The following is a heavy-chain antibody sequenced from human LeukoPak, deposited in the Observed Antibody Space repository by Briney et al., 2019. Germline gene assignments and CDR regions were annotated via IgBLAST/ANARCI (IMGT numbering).Heavy chain of an antibody. CDR3: ARHSGGSGWPR. Sequence: SETLSLTCTVSGTSISSHYWNWIRQPPGKGLEWIGYIFYSGSTKYNPSPTSRVTISVDRSKNQFSLKLSSVTAADTAVYYCARHSGGSGWPRWGQGTLVTVSS. CDR2: IFYSGST. V-gene: IGHV4-59*08. CDR1: GTSISSHY. J-gene: IGHJ4*02. D-gene: IGHD6-19*01.